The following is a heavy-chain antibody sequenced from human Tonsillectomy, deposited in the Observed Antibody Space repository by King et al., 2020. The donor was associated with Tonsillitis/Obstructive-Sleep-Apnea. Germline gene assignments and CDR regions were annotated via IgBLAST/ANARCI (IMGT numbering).Heavy chain of an antibody. Sequence: QLVQSGAEVKKSGSSVKVSCKASGGTFSSYAISWVRQAPGQGLEWMGGIIPILDIANFAQKFQGRVTITADKSTSTAYMELSSLRFEDTAVYYCARGSGDYGDYVGGMDVWGQGTTVTVSS. CDR2: IIPILDIA. CDR3: ARGSGDYGDYVGGMDV. D-gene: IGHD4-17*01. J-gene: IGHJ6*02. V-gene: IGHV1-69*10. CDR1: GGTFSSYA.